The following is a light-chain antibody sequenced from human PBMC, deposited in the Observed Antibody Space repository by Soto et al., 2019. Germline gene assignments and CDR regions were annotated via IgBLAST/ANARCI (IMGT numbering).Light chain of an antibody. CDR3: QQYGSSPFT. CDR1: QSVTSSY. Sequence: EIVLTQSPGTLSLSPGERATLSCRASQSVTSSYLAWYQQRPGQAPRLLIYGASSRATGTRDRFSGSGSGTDFTLTISRLEPEDFAVYYCQQYGSSPFTFGPGTKVDIK. J-gene: IGKJ3*01. V-gene: IGKV3-20*01. CDR2: GAS.